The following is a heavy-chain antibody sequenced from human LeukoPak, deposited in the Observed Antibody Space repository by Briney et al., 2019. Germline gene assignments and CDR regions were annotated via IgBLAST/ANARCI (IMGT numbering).Heavy chain of an antibody. V-gene: IGHV3-20*04. Sequence: WPGGSLRLSCAASGFTFNDYGMTWVRQAPGKGLEWVSGLNWNGDITRYADSVKGRFTISRDNAKNSVYLQMDSLSAEDTAFYYCARGYGAGNYRRPFYGMDVWGQRTTVTVSS. J-gene: IGHJ6*02. CDR2: LNWNGDIT. CDR1: GFTFNDYG. CDR3: ARGYGAGNYRRPFYGMDV. D-gene: IGHD3-10*01.